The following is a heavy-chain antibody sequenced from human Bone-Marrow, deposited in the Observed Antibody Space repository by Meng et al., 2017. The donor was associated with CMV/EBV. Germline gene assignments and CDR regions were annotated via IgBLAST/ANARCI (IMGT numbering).Heavy chain of an antibody. Sequence: GESLKISCAASGFTVSSSEMRWVRQAPGKGLEWVAFIRYDGSNKYYADSVKGRFTISRDNAKNTMYVQMNSLRGEDTAVYYCTPQLGGVGTYWGQGTVVTVSS. J-gene: IGHJ4*02. CDR3: TPQLGGVGTY. CDR2: IRYDGSNK. CDR1: GFTVSSSE. D-gene: IGHD2-21*02. V-gene: IGHV3-30*02.